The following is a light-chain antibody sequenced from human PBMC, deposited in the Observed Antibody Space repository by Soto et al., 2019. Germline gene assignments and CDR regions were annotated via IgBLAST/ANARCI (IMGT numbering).Light chain of an antibody. J-gene: IGKJ3*01. V-gene: IGKV3-20*01. CDR1: QSVSSSY. CDR3: HQYCSTPLFT. CDR2: GAS. Sequence: EIVLTQSPGTLSLSPGERATLSCRASQSVSSSYLAWYQQKPGQAPRLLIYGASARATGIPDRFSGSGSGTDFTITIITMQPEDFAVYYCHQYCSTPLFTFGPGTKVAIK.